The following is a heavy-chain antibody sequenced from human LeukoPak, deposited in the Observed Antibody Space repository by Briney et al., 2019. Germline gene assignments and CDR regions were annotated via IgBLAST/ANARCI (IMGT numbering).Heavy chain of an antibody. CDR1: GYTFTGYC. J-gene: IGHJ3*02. V-gene: IGHV1-2*02. Sequence: ASVKVSCKASGYTFTGYCMHWVRQAPGQGLEWMGWINPNSGGTNYAQKFQGRVTMTRDTSISTAYMELSRLRSDDTAVYYCAREPLSEWLLYREFGAFDIWGQGTMVTVSS. CDR2: INPNSGGT. D-gene: IGHD3-3*01. CDR3: AREPLSEWLLYREFGAFDI.